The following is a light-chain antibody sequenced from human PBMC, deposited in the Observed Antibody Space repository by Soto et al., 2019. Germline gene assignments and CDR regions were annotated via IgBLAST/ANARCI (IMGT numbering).Light chain of an antibody. CDR1: ESISRH. Sequence: DIQMTQSPSSLSGSVGDRVTITCRASESISRHLNWYQQKPGKAPKLLIYAASSLQNGVPSRFRGGGSGTDFTLTISNLQPEDFATYYCQQTYTTLSITFGQGTRLEMK. V-gene: IGKV1-39*01. CDR2: AAS. J-gene: IGKJ5*01. CDR3: QQTYTTLSIT.